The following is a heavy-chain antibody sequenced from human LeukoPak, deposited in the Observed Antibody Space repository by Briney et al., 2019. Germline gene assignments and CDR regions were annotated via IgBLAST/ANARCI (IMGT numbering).Heavy chain of an antibody. CDR2: ISGSGGST. V-gene: IGHV3-23*01. J-gene: IGHJ5*02. D-gene: IGHD3-10*01. Sequence: PGGSLRLSCAASGFTFSSYAMSWVRQAPGKGLEWVSAISGSGGSTYYADSVKGRFTISRDNSKNTLYLQMNSLRAEDTAVYYCAKQPAPHYYGSGSSGNWFDHWGQGTLVTVSS. CDR1: GFTFSSYA. CDR3: AKQPAPHYYGSGSSGNWFDH.